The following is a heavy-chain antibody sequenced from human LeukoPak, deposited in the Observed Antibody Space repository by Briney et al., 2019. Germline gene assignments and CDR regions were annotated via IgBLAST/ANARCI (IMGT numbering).Heavy chain of an antibody. V-gene: IGHV1-18*01. Sequence: ASVKVSCKASGYTSTSYGISWVRQAPGQGLEWMGWISAYNGNTNYAQKLQGRVTMTTDTSTSTAYMELRSLRSDDTAVYYCARDLVVVVPAANPRFDYWGQGTLVTVSS. J-gene: IGHJ4*02. CDR1: GYTSTSYG. CDR2: ISAYNGNT. D-gene: IGHD2-2*01. CDR3: ARDLVVVVPAANPRFDY.